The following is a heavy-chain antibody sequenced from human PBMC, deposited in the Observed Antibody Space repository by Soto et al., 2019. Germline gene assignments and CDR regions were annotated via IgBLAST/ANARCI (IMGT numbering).Heavy chain of an antibody. CDR3: ARDRSNPLYYYYYGMDV. J-gene: IGHJ6*02. V-gene: IGHV1-69*12. CDR1: GGTFSSYA. D-gene: IGHD4-4*01. Sequence: QVQLVQSGAEVKKPGSSVKVSCKASGGTFSSYAISWVRQAPGQGLEWMGGIIPIFGTANYAQKFQGRVTITADESTSTAYMELSSLRSEDTAVYYCARDRSNPLYYYYYGMDVWGQGTTVPVSS. CDR2: IIPIFGTA.